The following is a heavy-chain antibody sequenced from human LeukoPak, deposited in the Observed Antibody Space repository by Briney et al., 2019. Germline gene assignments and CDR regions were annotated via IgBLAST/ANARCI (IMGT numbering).Heavy chain of an antibody. Sequence: GGSLRLSCAASGFTFSSYWMSWVRQAPGKGLEWVANIKQDGSEKYYVDSVKGRFTISRDNAKNSLYLQMNSLRAEDTAVYYCARELGYCSSTSCYYFDYWGQGTLVTVSS. D-gene: IGHD2-2*01. CDR2: IKQDGSEK. V-gene: IGHV3-7*01. CDR1: GFTFSSYW. J-gene: IGHJ4*02. CDR3: ARELGYCSSTSCYYFDY.